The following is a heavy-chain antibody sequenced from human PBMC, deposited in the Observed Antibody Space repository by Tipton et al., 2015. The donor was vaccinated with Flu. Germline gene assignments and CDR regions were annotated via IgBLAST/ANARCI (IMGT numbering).Heavy chain of an antibody. CDR3: ARGETYYHSYMDV. CDR2: IIAIFGTP. CDR1: GGIFNSYG. Sequence: QSGPEVKKPGSSVKVSCKASGGIFNSYGISWVRQAPGQGLEWMGGIIAIFGTPNYAQKFQGRVTITADESTSTVYMELSSLRSEDTAVYYCARGETYYHSYMDVWGTGTMVTVS. J-gene: IGHJ6*03. V-gene: IGHV1-69*01.